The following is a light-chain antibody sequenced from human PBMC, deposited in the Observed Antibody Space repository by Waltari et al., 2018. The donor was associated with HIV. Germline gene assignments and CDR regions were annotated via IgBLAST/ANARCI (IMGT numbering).Light chain of an antibody. CDR1: RNLLYRSDNKTF. CDR2: WAS. V-gene: IGKV4-1*01. Sequence: DVVVTQSPDLLAVSVCETATLHFRSSRNLLYRSDNKTFLAWSPQRPGQRPRLLIYWASIREFGVPDRITGSGSGADFTLTISSLQPEDVATYYCQQYFSVPYTFGQGTKLEIK. CDR3: QQYFSVPYT. J-gene: IGKJ2*01.